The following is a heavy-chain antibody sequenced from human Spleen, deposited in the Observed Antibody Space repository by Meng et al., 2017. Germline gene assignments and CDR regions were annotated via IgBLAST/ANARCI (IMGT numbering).Heavy chain of an antibody. J-gene: IGHJ4*02. D-gene: IGHD6-13*01. CDR3: ARAYSSSWYLEGYFDY. V-gene: IGHV3-74*01. CDR1: GFTFSSYW. CDR2: INSDGSST. Sequence: GESLKISCAASGFTFSSYWMHWVRQAPGKGLVWVSRINSDGSSTSYADSVKGRFTISRDNAKNTLYLQMNSLRAEDTAVYYCARAYSSSWYLEGYFDYWGQGTRVTGSS.